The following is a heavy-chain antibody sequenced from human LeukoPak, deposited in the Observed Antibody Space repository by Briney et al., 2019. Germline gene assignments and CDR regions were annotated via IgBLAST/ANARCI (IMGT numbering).Heavy chain of an antibody. CDR2: IKSDEITT. CDR3: ARGAWTAYYFPY. Sequence: GGSLRLSCAASGFTFSSYYWMHWGRQAAGKGVVWGSRIKSDEITTNYADSERSRFTISRDNAKNTLYLQMNSLSAEDTPVYYCARGAWTAYYFPYWGQGTMVTVSS. CDR1: GFTFSSYYW. D-gene: IGHD3/OR15-3a*01. V-gene: IGHV3-74*01. J-gene: IGHJ4*02.